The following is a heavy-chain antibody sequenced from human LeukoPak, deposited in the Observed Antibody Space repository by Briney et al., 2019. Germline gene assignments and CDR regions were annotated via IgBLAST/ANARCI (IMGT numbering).Heavy chain of an antibody. CDR2: IIPILGIA. CDR1: GGTFSSYT. Sequence: SVKVSCKASGGTFSSYTISWVRQAPGQGLEWMGRIIPILGIANYAQKFRGRVTITADKSTSTAYMELSSLRSEDTAVYYCARSSTQVVVPAADGAFDIWGQGTMVTVSS. D-gene: IGHD2-2*01. CDR3: ARSSTQVVVPAADGAFDI. V-gene: IGHV1-69*02. J-gene: IGHJ3*02.